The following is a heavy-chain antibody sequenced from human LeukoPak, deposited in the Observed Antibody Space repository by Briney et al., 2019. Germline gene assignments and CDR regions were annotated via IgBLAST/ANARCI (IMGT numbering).Heavy chain of an antibody. Sequence: PSETLSLTCTVSGGSISSYYWSWIRQPPGKGLEWIGYIYYSGSINYNPSLKSRVTISVDTSKNQFSLKLSSVTAADTAVYYCARGPGYSYGYYYYYMDVWGKGTTVTVSS. CDR2: IYYSGSI. CDR1: GGSISSYY. D-gene: IGHD5-18*01. J-gene: IGHJ6*03. CDR3: ARGPGYSYGYYYYYMDV. V-gene: IGHV4-59*01.